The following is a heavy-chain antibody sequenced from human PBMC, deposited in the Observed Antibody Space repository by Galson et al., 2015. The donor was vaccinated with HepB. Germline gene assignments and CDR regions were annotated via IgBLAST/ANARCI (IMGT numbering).Heavy chain of an antibody. Sequence: CAISGDSVSSNSAAWDRIRQSPSRGLEWLGRTYYRSKWYNDYAVSVKSRITINPDTSKNQFSLQLNSVTPEDTAVYYCARVVEMATEYAFDIWGQGTTVTVSS. CDR3: ARVVEMATEYAFDI. J-gene: IGHJ3*02. CDR2: TYYRSKWYN. CDR1: GDSVSSNSAA. V-gene: IGHV6-1*01. D-gene: IGHD5-24*01.